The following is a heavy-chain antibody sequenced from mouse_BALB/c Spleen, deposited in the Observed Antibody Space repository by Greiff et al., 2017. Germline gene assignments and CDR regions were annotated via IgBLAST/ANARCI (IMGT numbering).Heavy chain of an antibody. CDR3: TRSWYGNPYAMDY. D-gene: IGHD2-10*02. Sequence: VQLQQPGAELVKPGASVKLSCKASGYTFTSYYMYWVKQRPGQGLEWIGGINPSNGGTNFNEKFKSKAKLTVDKSSSTAYMQLSSLTSEDSAVYYCTRSWYGNPYAMDYWGQGTSVTVSS. V-gene: IGHV1S81*02. CDR1: GYTFTSYY. J-gene: IGHJ4*01. CDR2: INPSNGGT.